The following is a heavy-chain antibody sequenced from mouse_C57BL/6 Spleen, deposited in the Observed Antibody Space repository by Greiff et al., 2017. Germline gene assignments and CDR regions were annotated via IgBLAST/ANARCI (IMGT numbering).Heavy chain of an antibody. CDR2: IYPGDGDT. D-gene: IGHD1-1*01. V-gene: IGHV1-82*01. J-gene: IGHJ2*01. Sequence: VQLQQSGPELVKPGASVTISCKASGYAFSSSWMNWVKQRPGKGLEWIGRIYPGDGDTNYHGKFKGKATLPADKSSSTAYIQLSSLTSEDSAVYVCARRITTVGGGYFDYWGQGTTLTVSS. CDR3: ARRITTVGGGYFDY. CDR1: GYAFSSSW.